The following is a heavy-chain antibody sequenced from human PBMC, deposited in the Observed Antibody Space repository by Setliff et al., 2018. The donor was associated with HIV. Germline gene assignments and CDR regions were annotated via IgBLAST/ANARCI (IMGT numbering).Heavy chain of an antibody. Sequence: GSVKVSCKASGYTFTNYGISWVRQAPGQGLEWMGWISAYNGNTNYAQKLQGRVTMTTDTSTSTVYMELRSLRSDDTAVYYCARYDSSGYYPSNYYYGMDVWGQGTTVTV. CDR1: GYTFTNYG. D-gene: IGHD3-22*01. CDR3: ARYDSSGYYPSNYYYGMDV. CDR2: ISAYNGNT. J-gene: IGHJ6*02. V-gene: IGHV1-18*01.